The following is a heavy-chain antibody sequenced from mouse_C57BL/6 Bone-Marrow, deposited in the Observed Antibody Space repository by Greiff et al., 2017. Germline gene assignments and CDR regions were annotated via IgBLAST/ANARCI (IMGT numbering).Heavy chain of an antibody. V-gene: IGHV5-4*01. CDR2: ISDGGSYT. CDR3: AREGAGDY. CDR1: GFTFSSYA. J-gene: IGHJ2*01. Sequence: EVKVVESGGGLVQPGGSLKLSCAASGFTFSSYAMSWVRQTPEKRLEWVATISDGGSYTYYPDYVKGRFTISRDNAKNNLYLQMSHLKSEDTAMYYCAREGAGDYWGQGTTLTVSS.